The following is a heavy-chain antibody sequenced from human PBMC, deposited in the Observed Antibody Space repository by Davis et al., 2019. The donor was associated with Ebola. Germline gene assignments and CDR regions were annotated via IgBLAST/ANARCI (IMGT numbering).Heavy chain of an antibody. V-gene: IGHV3-11*04. CDR2: ITSIGGTI. CDR1: GFTFGDSY. D-gene: IGHD3-10*01. CDR3: ARVGGTMVRGVIGY. Sequence: GGSLRLSCAASGFTFGDSYMSWVRQAPGKGLEWVSYITSIGGTIYYADSVKGRFTISRDNAKNSLYLQMNSLRAEDTAVYYCARVGGTMVRGVIGYWGQGTLVTVSS. J-gene: IGHJ4*02.